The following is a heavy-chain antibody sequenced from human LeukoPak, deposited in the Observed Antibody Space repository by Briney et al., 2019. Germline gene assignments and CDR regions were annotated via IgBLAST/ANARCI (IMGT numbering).Heavy chain of an antibody. CDR3: ARDYAFDI. CDR2: IYYSGST. CDR1: GGSISSSSYY. J-gene: IGHJ3*02. V-gene: IGHV4-61*01. Sequence: PSETLSLTCTVSGGSISSSSYYWGWIRQPPGKGLEWIGYIYYSGSTNYNPSLKSRVTISVDTSKNQFSLKLSSVTAADTAVYYCARDYAFDIWGQGTMVTVSS.